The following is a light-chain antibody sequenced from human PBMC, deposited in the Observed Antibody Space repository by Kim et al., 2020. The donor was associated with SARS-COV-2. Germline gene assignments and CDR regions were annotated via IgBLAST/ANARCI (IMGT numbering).Light chain of an antibody. CDR1: QSITTH. V-gene: IGKV1-39*01. Sequence: DIQMTQSPSSLSASVGDRVTITCRASQSITTHLNWYQHKVGKAPRVLINGASTLQSGVPSRFSGSGSGTDFTLTIISLQPEDSATYYCQQSYNIPHTFGQGTKL. J-gene: IGKJ2*01. CDR3: QQSYNIPHT. CDR2: GAS.